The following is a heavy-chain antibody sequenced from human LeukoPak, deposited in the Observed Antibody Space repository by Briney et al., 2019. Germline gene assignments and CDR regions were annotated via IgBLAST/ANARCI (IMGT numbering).Heavy chain of an antibody. Sequence: GGSLRLSCAASGFNFNTYSMNWVRQAPGKGLESVSYISSSSSIIYYADSVKGRFTISRDNAKNSLYLQMNSLRAEDTAVYYCARDYYFDSSGYPLDYWGQGTLVTLSS. CDR2: ISSSSSII. CDR3: ARDYYFDSSGYPLDY. V-gene: IGHV3-48*04. CDR1: GFNFNTYS. J-gene: IGHJ4*02. D-gene: IGHD3-22*01.